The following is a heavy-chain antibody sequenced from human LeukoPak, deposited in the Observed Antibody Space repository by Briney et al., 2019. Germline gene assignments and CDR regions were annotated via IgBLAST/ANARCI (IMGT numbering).Heavy chain of an antibody. CDR2: ISGSGGST. CDR3: AKDTHNYYDSSGYLDY. Sequence: PGGSLRLSCAASGFTFSSYAMSWVRQAPGKGLEWVSAISGSGGSTYYADSVKGRFTISRDNSKNTLYLQMNSLRAEDTAVYYCAKDTHNYYDSSGYLDYWGQGTLVTVSS. J-gene: IGHJ4*02. D-gene: IGHD3-22*01. V-gene: IGHV3-23*01. CDR1: GFTFSSYA.